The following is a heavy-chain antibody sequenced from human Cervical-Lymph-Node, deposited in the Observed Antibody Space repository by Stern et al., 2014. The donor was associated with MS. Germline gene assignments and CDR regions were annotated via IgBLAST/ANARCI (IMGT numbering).Heavy chain of an antibody. CDR1: GFTFSSYA. D-gene: IGHD5-12*01. J-gene: IGHJ4*02. V-gene: IGHV3-23*04. CDR2: ISGSGGGT. CDR3: ANNIVATQDCDY. Sequence: EVQLVESGGGLVQPGGSLRLSCAASGFTFSSYAMSWVRQAPGKGLEWVSAISGSGGGTYYADSVKGRFTISRDNSKNTLYLQMNSLRAEDTAVYFCANNIVATQDCDYWGQGTLVTVSS.